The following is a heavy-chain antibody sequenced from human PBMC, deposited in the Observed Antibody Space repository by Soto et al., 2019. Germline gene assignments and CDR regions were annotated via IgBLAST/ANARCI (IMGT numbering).Heavy chain of an antibody. J-gene: IGHJ6*02. D-gene: IGHD1-26*01. CDR2: ISGGGDST. CDR1: GFTFNNYA. Sequence: EVQLLESGGGLVQPGGSLRLSCAASGFTFNNYAMNWVRQAPGKGLEWVSAISGGGDSTYYADSVKGRFTISRDNSKNTRYRRMNSRIAGDMAVYYCAPGAEGSGYGMDGWGQGTTVTVCS. CDR3: APGAEGSGYGMDG. V-gene: IGHV3-23*01.